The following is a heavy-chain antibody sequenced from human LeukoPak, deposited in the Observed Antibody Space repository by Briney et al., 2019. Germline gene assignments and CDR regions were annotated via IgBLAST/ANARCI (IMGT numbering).Heavy chain of an antibody. Sequence: GGSLRLSCAASGFTFSSYAMHWVRQAPGKGLEWVAVVSYDGSNKYYADSVKGRFTISRDNSKNTLYLQMNSLRAEDTAVYYCAKDTSSGLDYWGQGTLVTVSS. CDR3: AKDTSSGLDY. J-gene: IGHJ4*02. D-gene: IGHD6-19*01. V-gene: IGHV3-30-3*01. CDR2: VSYDGSNK. CDR1: GFTFSSYA.